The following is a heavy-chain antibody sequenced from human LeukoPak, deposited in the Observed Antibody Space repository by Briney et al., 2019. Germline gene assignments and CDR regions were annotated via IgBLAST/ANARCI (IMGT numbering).Heavy chain of an antibody. Sequence: ASVKVSCKASGYTFTSYVISWVRQAPGQGLEWMGWISAYNGNTNYAQNLQDRVTMTTDTSTSTAYMELRSLRSDDTAVYYCARAYYYGSGSDTMPRRFDFWGQGTLITVSS. CDR3: ARAYYYGSGSDTMPRRFDF. CDR1: GYTFTSYV. D-gene: IGHD3-10*01. J-gene: IGHJ4*02. V-gene: IGHV1-18*01. CDR2: ISAYNGNT.